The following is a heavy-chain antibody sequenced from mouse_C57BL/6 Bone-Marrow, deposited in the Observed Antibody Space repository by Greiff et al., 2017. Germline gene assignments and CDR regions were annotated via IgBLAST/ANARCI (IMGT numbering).Heavy chain of an antibody. J-gene: IGHJ2*01. V-gene: IGHV1-55*01. CDR2: IYPGSGST. CDR1: GYTFTSYW. D-gene: IGHD2-4*01. Sequence: QVQLQQPGAELVKPGASVKMSCKASGYTFTSYWITWVKQRPGQGLEWIGDIYPGSGSTNYNEKFKSKATLAVDTSSSTAYMQLSSLTSEDSAVYYCARGCYDYILDYWGQGTTLTVSS. CDR3: ARGCYDYILDY.